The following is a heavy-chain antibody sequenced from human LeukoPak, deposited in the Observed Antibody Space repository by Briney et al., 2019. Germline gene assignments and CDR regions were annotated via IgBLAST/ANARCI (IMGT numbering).Heavy chain of an antibody. D-gene: IGHD4-17*01. CDR1: GGSISSSSYY. J-gene: IGHJ4*02. CDR3: ARVDYGDTVYYDY. CDR2: IYYSGST. V-gene: IGHV4-39*01. Sequence: SETLSLTCTVSGGSISSSSYYWGWIRQPPGKGLEWIGSIYYSGSTYYNPSLKSRVTISVDTSKNQFSLELSSVTAADTAVYYCARVDYGDTVYYDYWGQGTLVTVSS.